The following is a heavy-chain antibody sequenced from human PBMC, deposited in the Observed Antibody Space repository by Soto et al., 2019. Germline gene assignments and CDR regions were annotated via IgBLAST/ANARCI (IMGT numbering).Heavy chain of an antibody. CDR3: ASHPPPYDSSGYYYVGWFDP. Sequence: EVQLVESGGGLIQPGGSLRLSCAASGFTVSSNYMSWVRQAPGKGLEWVSVIYSGGSTYYADSVKGRFTISRDNSKNTLYLQMNSLRAEDTAGYYCASHPPPYDSSGYYYVGWFDPWGQGTLVTVSS. V-gene: IGHV3-53*01. CDR1: GFTVSSNY. J-gene: IGHJ5*02. D-gene: IGHD3-22*01. CDR2: IYSGGST.